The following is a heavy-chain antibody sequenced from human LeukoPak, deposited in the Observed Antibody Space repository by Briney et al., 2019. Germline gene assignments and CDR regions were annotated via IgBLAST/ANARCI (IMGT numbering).Heavy chain of an antibody. CDR3: ARDWAPLWFGVHSGFDP. CDR2: IYTSGST. V-gene: IGHV4-4*07. J-gene: IGHJ5*02. Sequence: SETLSLTCTVSGGSISSYYWSWIRQPAGKGLEWIGRIYTSGSTNYNPSLKSRVTMSVDTSKNQFSLKLSSVTAADTAVYYCARDWAPLWFGVHSGFDPWGQGTLVTVSS. D-gene: IGHD3-10*01. CDR1: GGSISSYY.